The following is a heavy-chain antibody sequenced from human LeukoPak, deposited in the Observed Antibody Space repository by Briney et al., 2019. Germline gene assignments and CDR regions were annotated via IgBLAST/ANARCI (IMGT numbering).Heavy chain of an antibody. V-gene: IGHV4-34*01. Sequence: SETLSLTCAVYGGSFSGYYWSWIRQPPGKGLEWIGEINHSGSTNYNPSLKSRVTMSVDTSKNQFSLKLSSVTAADTAVYYCAREVRKWTTALYYYYGMDVWGQGTTVPVSS. J-gene: IGHJ6*02. CDR1: GGSFSGYY. CDR3: AREVRKWTTALYYYYGMDV. CDR2: INHSGST. D-gene: IGHD4-17*01.